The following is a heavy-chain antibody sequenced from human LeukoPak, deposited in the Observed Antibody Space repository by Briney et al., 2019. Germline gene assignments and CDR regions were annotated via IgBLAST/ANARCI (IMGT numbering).Heavy chain of an antibody. CDR2: MWSDGIRK. J-gene: IGHJ3*02. CDR1: GFTFSYYG. D-gene: IGHD6-19*01. Sequence: GGSLRLSCATSGFTFSYYGIHWVRQAPRKGLEWVAVMWSDGIRKYYTDSVKGRFTVSRDTSKNTQYLEMGSLRVEDTAVYYCTRDADTSGHYDIFDIWGQGTMVTVSS. V-gene: IGHV3-33*01. CDR3: TRDADTSGHYDIFDI.